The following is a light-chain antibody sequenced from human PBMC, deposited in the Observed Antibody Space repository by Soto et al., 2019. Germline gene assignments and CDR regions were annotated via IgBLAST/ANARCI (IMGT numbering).Light chain of an antibody. CDR3: QQSYSTSWT. V-gene: IGKV1-39*01. J-gene: IGKJ1*01. CDR2: AAS. Sequence: DIQMTQSPSSLSASVGDRVTITCRASQSISSYLNWYQQKPGKAPKLLIYAASSLQSGVPSRFSGSGSGTDFTLTISRLQPEDFATYYCQQSYSTSWTFGQGTKVDIK. CDR1: QSISSY.